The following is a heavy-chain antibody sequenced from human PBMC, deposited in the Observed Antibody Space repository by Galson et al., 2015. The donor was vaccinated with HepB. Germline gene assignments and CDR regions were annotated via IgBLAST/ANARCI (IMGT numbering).Heavy chain of an antibody. Sequence: PALVKPTQTLTLTCTFSGFSLSTTGVGVGWIRQPPGKALEWLALIYWDDDKRYTSSLKNRLTITKDTSKNQVVLSRTNMDPVDTATYYCAHRPGYSSRWDQGAWDWFDSWGQGTLVTVSS. CDR3: AHRPGYSSRWDQGAWDWFDS. CDR2: IYWDDDK. V-gene: IGHV2-5*02. D-gene: IGHD6-13*01. J-gene: IGHJ5*01. CDR1: GFSLSTTGVG.